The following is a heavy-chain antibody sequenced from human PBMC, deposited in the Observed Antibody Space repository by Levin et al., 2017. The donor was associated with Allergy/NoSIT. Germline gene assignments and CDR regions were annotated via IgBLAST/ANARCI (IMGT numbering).Heavy chain of an antibody. V-gene: IGHV4-4*07. CDR2: IYTSGSI. J-gene: IGHJ6*02. Sequence: PSETLSLTCTVSGGSISGYYWSWIRQPAGKGLEWIGRIYTSGSINYNPSLKSRVTMSVDTSKNQFSLKLSAVTAADTAVYYCARIGTAGSGKHYYGMDVWGQGSTVTVSS. CDR1: GGSISGYY. D-gene: IGHD3-10*01. CDR3: ARIGTAGSGKHYYGMDV.